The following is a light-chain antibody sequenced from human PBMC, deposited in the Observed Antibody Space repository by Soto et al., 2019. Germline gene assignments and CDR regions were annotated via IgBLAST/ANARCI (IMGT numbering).Light chain of an antibody. CDR3: QQDYNLPPYT. CDR2: GAF. CDR1: QSVSSSC. Sequence: PGERVTLSCRARQSVSSSCLTWYQQKPGQAPRLLIYGAFTRATGIPARFSGSGSGTDFTLTISSLQPEDFAVYYCQQDYNLPPYTFGQGTKLEIK. J-gene: IGKJ2*01. V-gene: IGKV3D-7*01.